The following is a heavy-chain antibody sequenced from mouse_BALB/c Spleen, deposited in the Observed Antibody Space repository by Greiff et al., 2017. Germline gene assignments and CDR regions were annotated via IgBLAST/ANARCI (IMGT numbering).Heavy chain of an antibody. Sequence: QVHVKQSGAELVRPGSSVKISCKASGYAFSSYWMNWVKQRPGQGLEWIGQIYPGDGDTNYNGKFKGKATLTADKSSSTAYMQLGSLTSEDSAVYCCARLLRLPFDDWGQGTTLTVSS. CDR2: IYPGDGDT. CDR1: GYAFSSYW. V-gene: IGHV1-80*01. CDR3: ARLLRLPFDD. D-gene: IGHD1-2*01. J-gene: IGHJ2*01.